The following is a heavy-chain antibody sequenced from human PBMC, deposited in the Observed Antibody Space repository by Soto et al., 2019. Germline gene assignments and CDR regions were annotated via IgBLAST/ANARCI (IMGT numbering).Heavy chain of an antibody. CDR2: ISYDGSNK. Sequence: GGSLRLSCAASGFTFSSYAMHWVRQAPGKGLEWVAVISYDGSNKYYADYVEGRFTISRDNSKNTLYLQMNSLRAEDTAVYYCARDRQEQWLVLSYWGQGTLVTVSS. CDR3: ARDRQEQWLVLSY. D-gene: IGHD6-19*01. V-gene: IGHV3-30-3*01. CDR1: GFTFSSYA. J-gene: IGHJ4*02.